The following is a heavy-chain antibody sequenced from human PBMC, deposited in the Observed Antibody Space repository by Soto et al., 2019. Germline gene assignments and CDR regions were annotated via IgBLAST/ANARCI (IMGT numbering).Heavy chain of an antibody. J-gene: IGHJ6*02. D-gene: IGHD5-12*01. V-gene: IGHV5-51*01. CDR2: IYPDDSDT. CDR1: GYSFSKYW. CDR3: ATTRRDGYNNYYYYYGMDV. Sequence: GESLKISCKGSGYSFSKYWIGWVRQMPGKDLEWMAIIYPDDSDTRYSPSFQGQVTISADKSISTAYLQWSSLKASDTAMYYCATTRRDGYNNYYYYYGMDVWGQGTTVTVSS.